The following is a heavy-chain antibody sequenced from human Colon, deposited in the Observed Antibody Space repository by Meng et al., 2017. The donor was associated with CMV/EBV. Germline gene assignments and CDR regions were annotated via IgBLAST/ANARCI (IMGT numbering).Heavy chain of an antibody. CDR2: IYSGEST. CDR3: AKLGFGERPFDL. Sequence: GESLKISCAASGFGVSGNYMSWVRQAPGKGLEWVSVIYSGESTNYRESVKGRFTISRDSSRNTLDLQMNSLRPEDTAVYYCAKLGFGERPFDLWGLGTLVTVSS. CDR1: GFGVSGNY. J-gene: IGHJ4*02. V-gene: IGHV3-66*02. D-gene: IGHD3-10*01.